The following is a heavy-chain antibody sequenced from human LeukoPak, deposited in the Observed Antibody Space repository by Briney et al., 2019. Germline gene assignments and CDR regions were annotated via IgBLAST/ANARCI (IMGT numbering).Heavy chain of an antibody. CDR1: GFTFSSYG. J-gene: IGHJ5*02. Sequence: GGSLRLSCAASGFTFSSYGMHWVRQAPGKGLEWVAFIRYDGSNKYYADSVKGRFTISRDNSKNTLYLQMNSLRADDTAVYYCAKDSPDCTNGVCYRGPNWFDPWGQGTLVTVSS. V-gene: IGHV3-30*02. D-gene: IGHD2-8*01. CDR2: IRYDGSNK. CDR3: AKDSPDCTNGVCYRGPNWFDP.